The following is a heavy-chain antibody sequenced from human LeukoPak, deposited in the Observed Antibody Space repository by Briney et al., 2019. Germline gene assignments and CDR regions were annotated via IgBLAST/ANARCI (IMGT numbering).Heavy chain of an antibody. Sequence: SETLSLTCTVSGGSISSYYWSWIRQPPGKGLEWIGYIYYSGSTNYNPSLKSRVTISVDTSRNQFSLKLSSVTAADTAVYYCARHGADGSVEYYFDYWGQGTLVTVSS. D-gene: IGHD3-10*01. CDR2: IYYSGST. CDR3: ARHGADGSVEYYFDY. J-gene: IGHJ4*02. CDR1: GGSISSYY. V-gene: IGHV4-59*01.